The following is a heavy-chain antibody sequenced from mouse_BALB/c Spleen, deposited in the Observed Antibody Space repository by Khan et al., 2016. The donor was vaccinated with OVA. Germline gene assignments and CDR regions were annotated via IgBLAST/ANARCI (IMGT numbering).Heavy chain of an antibody. CDR1: GYTFTDYA. CDR2: ISTYYGDA. V-gene: IGHV1S137*01. J-gene: IGHJ3*01. Sequence: VQLQESGAELVRPGVSVKISCKGSGYTFTDYAMHWVKQSHAKSLEWIGVISTYYGDASNNQKFKGKATMTVDKSSSTAYLALARLTAEDSAKEYCERWNGEERFAYWGQGTRVTVSA. CDR3: ERWNGEERFAY.